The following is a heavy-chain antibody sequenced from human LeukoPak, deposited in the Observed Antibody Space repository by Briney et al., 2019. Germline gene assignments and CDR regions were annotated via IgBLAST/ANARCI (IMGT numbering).Heavy chain of an antibody. Sequence: GGSLRLSCAASGFTFSGYAMSWVRQAPGKGLEWVSAISGSGGSTYYADSVKGRFTISRDNSKNTLYLQMNSLRAEDTAVYYCAKSDGSSSWYEYFDYWGQGTLVTVSS. D-gene: IGHD6-13*01. V-gene: IGHV3-23*01. J-gene: IGHJ4*02. CDR1: GFTFSGYA. CDR2: ISGSGGST. CDR3: AKSDGSSSWYEYFDY.